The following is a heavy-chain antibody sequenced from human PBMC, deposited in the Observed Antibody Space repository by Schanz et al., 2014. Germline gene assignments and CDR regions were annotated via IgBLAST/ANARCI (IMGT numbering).Heavy chain of an antibody. Sequence: VQLVESGGGVVQPGRSLRLSCSASGFTLSSYGMHWVRQAPGKGLEWVSYISSSGSTIYYADSVKGRFTISRDNAKNSLYLQMNSLRAEDTAVYYCAKDLISGWSGFDYWGQGTLVTVSA. V-gene: IGHV3-48*04. J-gene: IGHJ4*02. CDR1: GFTLSSYG. CDR2: ISSSGSTI. D-gene: IGHD6-19*01. CDR3: AKDLISGWSGFDY.